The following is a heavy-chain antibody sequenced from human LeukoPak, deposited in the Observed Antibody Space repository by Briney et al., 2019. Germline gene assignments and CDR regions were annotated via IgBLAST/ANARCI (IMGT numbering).Heavy chain of an antibody. Sequence: GGSLRLSCAASGFTFSNYWMHWVRQAPGKGLVWVSRINSDGINTSYADSVKGRFTISRDNAKNTLNLQMNSLRAEDTAVYYCARLYCRYCPFDYWGQGTLVTVSS. CDR3: ARLYCRYCPFDY. J-gene: IGHJ4*02. D-gene: IGHD2-15*01. V-gene: IGHV3-74*01. CDR1: GFTFSNYW. CDR2: INSDGINT.